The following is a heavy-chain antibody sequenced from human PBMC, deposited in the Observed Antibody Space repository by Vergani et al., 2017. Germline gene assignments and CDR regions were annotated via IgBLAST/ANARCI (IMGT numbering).Heavy chain of an antibody. CDR3: ARSITAAMFDY. CDR2: IYYSGST. J-gene: IGHJ4*02. V-gene: IGHV4-59*01. D-gene: IGHD2-2*01. Sequence: QVQVQESGPGLVEPSQTLSLTCSVSGCSISSYYWSWIRQPPGKGLEWIGYIYYSGSTNYNPSLKSRVTISVDTSKNQFSLKLSSVTAADTAVYYCARSITAAMFDYWGQGTLVTVSS. CDR1: GCSISSYY.